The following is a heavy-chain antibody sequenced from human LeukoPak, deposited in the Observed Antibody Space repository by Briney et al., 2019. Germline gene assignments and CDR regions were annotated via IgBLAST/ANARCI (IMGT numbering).Heavy chain of an antibody. CDR3: ARKYSGTNPFDY. CDR1: GFTLNNYA. D-gene: IGHD1-26*01. J-gene: IGHJ4*02. V-gene: IGHV3-23*01. Sequence: GGSLRLSCAASGFTLNNYAMSWVRQAPGKGLEWVSIINNSGGSTYYADSVKGRFTISRDLSKNTLYLQMNSLRAEDTALYYCARKYSGTNPFDYWGQGTWSPSPQ. CDR2: INNSGGST.